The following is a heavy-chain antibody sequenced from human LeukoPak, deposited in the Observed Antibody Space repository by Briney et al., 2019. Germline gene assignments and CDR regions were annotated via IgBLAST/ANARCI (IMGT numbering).Heavy chain of an antibody. V-gene: IGHV3-30-3*01. D-gene: IGHD3-10*01. CDR2: ISYDGSTK. J-gene: IGHJ6*02. CDR1: GFSFSSYA. CDR3: ARDTDGELLDYYYGMDV. Sequence: GGSLRLSCAASGFSFSSYAMHWVRQAPGKGLEWVAVISYDGSTKYYAESVKGRFTISRDNSKNTLYLQMNSLRAEDTAVYYCARDTDGELLDYYYGMDVWGQGTTVTVSS.